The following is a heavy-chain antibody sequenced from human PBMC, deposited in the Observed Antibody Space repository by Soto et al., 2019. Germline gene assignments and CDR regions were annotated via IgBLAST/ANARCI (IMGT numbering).Heavy chain of an antibody. Sequence: EVQLLESGGGLVQPGGSLRLSCAASGFTFSRFGMSWVRQAPGKGLEWVSGISGGGNPTYNSDSVKGRFTISRDSAKNTLYLQMNSLRTEDTAVYYCAKDITYDSSAYDSWGQGTLVTVSS. V-gene: IGHV3-23*01. J-gene: IGHJ4*02. CDR2: ISGGGNPT. D-gene: IGHD3-22*01. CDR3: AKDITYDSSAYDS. CDR1: GFTFSRFG.